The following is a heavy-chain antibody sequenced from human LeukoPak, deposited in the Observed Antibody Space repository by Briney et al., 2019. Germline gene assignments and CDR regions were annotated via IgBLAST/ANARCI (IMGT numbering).Heavy chain of an antibody. D-gene: IGHD3-22*01. CDR2: IFYSGST. CDR1: GGSIRSYC. Sequence: SETLSLTCTVSGGSIRSYCWRWTRQPPGKGLEWIGHIFYSGSTNYNPSLKSRVTISEDTSKNQFSLKLTSVTAADTAVYYCARHTEYYVSSCYGTFFYYWGQGTLVTVSS. J-gene: IGHJ4*02. V-gene: IGHV4-59*08. CDR3: ARHTEYYVSSCYGTFFYY.